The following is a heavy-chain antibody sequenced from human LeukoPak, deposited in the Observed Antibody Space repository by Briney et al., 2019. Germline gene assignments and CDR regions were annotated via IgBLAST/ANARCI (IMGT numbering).Heavy chain of an antibody. Sequence: SETLSLTCAVSGGSISGYYWSWIRQPPGKGLGWIGRIYISGSTNYNPSPKSRVTMSLDTAKNKFSLMLSPVTAADTAAYYGGRELLGYCSSSSCYGVQSGFDYWGQRTLVTASS. V-gene: IGHV4-4*07. CDR3: GRELLGYCSSSSCYGVQSGFDY. J-gene: IGHJ4*01. CDR2: IYISGST. D-gene: IGHD2-2*01. CDR1: GGSISGYY.